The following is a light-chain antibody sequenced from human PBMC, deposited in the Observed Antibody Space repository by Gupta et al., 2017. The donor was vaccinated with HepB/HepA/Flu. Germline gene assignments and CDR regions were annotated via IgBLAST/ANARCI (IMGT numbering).Light chain of an antibody. J-gene: IGLJ3*02. CDR1: SLRNSY. CDR3: NSLDLSTNHWL. V-gene: IGLV3-19*01. Sequence: SSELTQDRAVSVALGPTVTITCKGDSLRNSYAGWYQQKPGQAPILVVYAKNKRPSGIPDRFSGSSAANTASLTITVTQTEDEADYYCNSLDLSTNHWLFGGGTQLTVL. CDR2: AKN.